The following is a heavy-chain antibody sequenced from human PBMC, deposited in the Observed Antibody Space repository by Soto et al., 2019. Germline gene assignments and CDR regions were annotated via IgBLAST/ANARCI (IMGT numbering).Heavy chain of an antibody. CDR2: IYHSGST. CDR1: GGSISSGGYS. J-gene: IGHJ6*02. V-gene: IGHV4-30-2*01. D-gene: IGHD3-10*01. Sequence: QLQLQESGSGLVKPSQTLSLTCAVSGGSISSGGYSWSWIRQPPGKGLEWIGYIYHSGSTYYNPSLTSRVTISVDRSKNQFSLKLSSVTAADTAVYYCAREAQGRSGSGRLGGMDVWGQGTTVTVSS. CDR3: AREAQGRSGSGRLGGMDV.